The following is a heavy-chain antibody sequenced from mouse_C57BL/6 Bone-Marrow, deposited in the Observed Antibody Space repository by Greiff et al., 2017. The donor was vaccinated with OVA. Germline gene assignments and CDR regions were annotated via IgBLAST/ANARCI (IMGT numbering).Heavy chain of an antibody. CDR2: INPNNGGT. J-gene: IGHJ1*03. CDR3: AREEGFYWYSDV. V-gene: IGHV1-26*01. CDR1: GYTFTDYY. Sequence: VQLQQSGPELVKPGASVKISCKASGYTFTDYYMNWVKQSHGKSLEWIGDINPNNGGTSYNQKFKGKATLTVDKSSSTAYMELRSLTSEDSAVYYCAREEGFYWYSDVWGTGTTVTVSS.